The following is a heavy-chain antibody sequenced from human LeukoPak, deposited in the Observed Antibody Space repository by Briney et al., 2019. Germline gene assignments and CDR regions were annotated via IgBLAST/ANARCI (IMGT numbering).Heavy chain of an antibody. D-gene: IGHD3-10*01. CDR1: GFTFSSYS. Sequence: GGSLRLSCAASGFTFSSYSMNWVRQAPGKGLEWVSSISSSSSYIYYADSVKGRFTISRDNAKNSLYLRMNSLRAEDTAVYYCARLSLVRGVTSGMDVWGQGTTVTVSS. J-gene: IGHJ6*02. V-gene: IGHV3-21*01. CDR3: ARLSLVRGVTSGMDV. CDR2: ISSSSSYI.